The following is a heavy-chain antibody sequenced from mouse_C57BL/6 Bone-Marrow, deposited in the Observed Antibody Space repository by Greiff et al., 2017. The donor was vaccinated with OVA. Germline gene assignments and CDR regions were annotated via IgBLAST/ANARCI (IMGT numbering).Heavy chain of an antibody. CDR1: GFTFSDYG. Sequence: EVQRVESGGGLVKPGGSLTLSCAASGFTFSDYGMHWVRQAPEKGLEWFAYISSGSSTINYADTVKGRFTISRDNSKNNLFLQMTSERSEETAMYYCERTDYWGQGTMVTVSA. J-gene: IGHJ3*01. CDR3: ERTDY. CDR2: ISSGSSTI. V-gene: IGHV5-17*01.